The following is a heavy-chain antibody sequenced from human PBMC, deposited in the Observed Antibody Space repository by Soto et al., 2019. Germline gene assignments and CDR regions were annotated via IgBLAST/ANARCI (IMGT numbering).Heavy chain of an antibody. Sequence: PAGSLRLSCAASGFTFSSYGMNWVRQAPGKGLEWISGITSNGGSAYYADSVKGRFTISRDNSRNTVYLQANSLRAEDTALYYCAKPRYCSTTSCQGFDYWGQGTLVTVSS. CDR1: GFTFSSYG. CDR3: AKPRYCSTTSCQGFDY. V-gene: IGHV3-23*01. CDR2: ITSNGGSA. J-gene: IGHJ4*02. D-gene: IGHD2-2*01.